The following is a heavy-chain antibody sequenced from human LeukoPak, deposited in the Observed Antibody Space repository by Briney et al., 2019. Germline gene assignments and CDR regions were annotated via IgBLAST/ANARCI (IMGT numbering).Heavy chain of an antibody. CDR2: IYYSGST. J-gene: IGHJ4*02. CDR3: ARNKRNSGSYQTFDY. Sequence: SETLSLTCTVSGGSISSSSYYWGWIRQPPGKGLEWIGSIYYSGSTYYNPSLKSRVTISVDTSKNQFSLKLSSVTAADTAVYYCARNKRNSGSYQTFDYWGQGTLVTVSS. V-gene: IGHV4-39*07. D-gene: IGHD1-26*01. CDR1: GGSISSSSYY.